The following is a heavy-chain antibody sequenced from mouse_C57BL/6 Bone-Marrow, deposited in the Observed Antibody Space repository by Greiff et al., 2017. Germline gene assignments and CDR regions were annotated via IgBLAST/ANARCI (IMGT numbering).Heavy chain of an antibody. J-gene: IGHJ3*01. D-gene: IGHD2-3*01. CDR2: ISSGGSYT. CDR3: ARHGDGYPFAY. CDR1: GFTFSSSG. V-gene: IGHV5-6*01. Sequence: EVQGVESGGDLVKPGGSLKLSCAASGFTFSSSGMSWVRQTPDKRLEWVATISSGGSYTYYPDSVKGRFTISRDNAKNTLYLQMSDVKSEDTGVYYCARHGDGYPFAYWGQGTLVTVSA.